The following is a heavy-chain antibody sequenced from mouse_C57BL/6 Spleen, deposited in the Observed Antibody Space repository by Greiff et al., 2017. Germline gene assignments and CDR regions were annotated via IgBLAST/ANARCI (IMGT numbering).Heavy chain of an antibody. Sequence: QVHVKQSGAELVRPGASVTLSCKASGYTFTDYEMHWVKQTPVHGLEWIGAIDPETGGTAYNQKFKGKAILTADKSSSTAYMELRSLTSEDSAVYYCTRGYYYGSSYGYAMDYWGQGTSVTVSS. CDR3: TRGYYYGSSYGYAMDY. CDR2: IDPETGGT. CDR1: GYTFTDYE. V-gene: IGHV1-15*01. J-gene: IGHJ4*01. D-gene: IGHD1-1*01.